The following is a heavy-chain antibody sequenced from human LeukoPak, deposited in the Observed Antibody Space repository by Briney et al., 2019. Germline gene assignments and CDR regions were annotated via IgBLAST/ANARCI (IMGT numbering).Heavy chain of an antibody. J-gene: IGHJ4*02. Sequence: PSETLSLTCAVYGGSFSGYYWSWIRQPPGKGLEWIGEINHSGSTNYNPSLKSRVTVSVDTSKSQFSLKLSSVTAADTAVYYCARGFYYDSSGYYGYWGQGTLVTVSS. D-gene: IGHD3-22*01. CDR3: ARGFYYDSSGYYGY. CDR1: GGSFSGYY. V-gene: IGHV4-34*01. CDR2: INHSGST.